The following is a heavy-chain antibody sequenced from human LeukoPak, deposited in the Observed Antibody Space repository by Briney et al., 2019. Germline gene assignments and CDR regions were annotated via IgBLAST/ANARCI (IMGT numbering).Heavy chain of an antibody. Sequence: GGSLRLSCAASGFTFSAHWMTWVRQAAEKGLEWVAAIKESGSEDFYVDSVRGRFTISRDNAKNSLYPQMNSLRVEDTAMYYCTRGDLDPWGQGTLVTVSS. CDR1: GFTFSAHW. CDR2: IKESGSED. J-gene: IGHJ5*02. V-gene: IGHV3-7*03. CDR3: TRGDLDP.